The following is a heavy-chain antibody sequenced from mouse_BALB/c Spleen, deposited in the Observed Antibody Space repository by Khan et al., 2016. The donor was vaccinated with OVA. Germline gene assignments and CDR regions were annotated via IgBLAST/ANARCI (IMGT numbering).Heavy chain of an antibody. D-gene: IGHD2-2*01. CDR3: ARSGIGSFAY. Sequence: QVWLQQSGAELARPGASVKLSCKASGYTFTDYYINWVKQRTGQGLEWIGEIYPGSGTTYYTEQFKDKATLTADKSSSTAFMQLNSLTSEDSSVYFCARSGIGSFAYWGQGTLVTVSA. J-gene: IGHJ3*01. CDR1: GYTFTDYY. CDR2: IYPGSGTT. V-gene: IGHV1-77*01.